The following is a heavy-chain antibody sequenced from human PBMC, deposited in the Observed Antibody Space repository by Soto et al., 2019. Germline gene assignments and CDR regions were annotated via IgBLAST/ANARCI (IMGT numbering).Heavy chain of an antibody. V-gene: IGHV3-11*01. Sequence: QAQLVESGGGLVKPGGSLRISCAASGFTLSDYHMNWIRQAPGKGLEWLSYISSGGDAIFYADSVKGRFTISKDNAQKTLYLQIRGPRGEDTALYYCAKGAALGSWGQGALVTVSS. CDR3: AKGAALGS. CDR1: GFTLSDYH. CDR2: ISSGGDAI. D-gene: IGHD3-16*01. J-gene: IGHJ5*02.